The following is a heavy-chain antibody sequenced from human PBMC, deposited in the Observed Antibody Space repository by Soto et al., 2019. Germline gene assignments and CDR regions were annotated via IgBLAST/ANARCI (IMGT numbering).Heavy chain of an antibody. CDR2: IYPGDSDT. CDR3: ARLSYYDSSGYYYYYYGMDV. D-gene: IGHD3-22*01. V-gene: IGHV5-51*01. CDR1: GYSFTSYW. J-gene: IGHJ6*02. Sequence: PGESLKISCKGSGYSFTSYWIGWVRQMPGKGLEWMGIIYPGDSDTRYSPSFQGQVTISADKSISTAYLQWSSLKASDTAMYYCARLSYYDSSGYYYYYYGMDVWGQGTTVTVSS.